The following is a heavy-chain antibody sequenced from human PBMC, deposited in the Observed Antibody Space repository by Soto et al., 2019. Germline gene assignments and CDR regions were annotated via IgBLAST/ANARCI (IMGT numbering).Heavy chain of an antibody. V-gene: IGHV4-39*01. Sequence: QLLLQESGPGLVKPSETLSLTCTVSGGSILDSTYYWAWIRQSPGKGLEWIGTIFYSGGTFYTPSLKSRVCMSVDTPNKQFSLKLSSVTAADTAVYYCARQASGYYYGWFDPWGQGTLVTVSS. CDR3: ARQASGYYYGWFDP. D-gene: IGHD3-22*01. CDR2: IFYSGGT. CDR1: GGSILDSTYY. J-gene: IGHJ5*02.